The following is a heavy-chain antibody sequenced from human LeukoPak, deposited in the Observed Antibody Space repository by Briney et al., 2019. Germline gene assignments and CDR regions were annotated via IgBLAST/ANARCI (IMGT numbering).Heavy chain of an antibody. D-gene: IGHD4-23*01. CDR1: GFTFSSYA. J-gene: IGHJ4*02. V-gene: IGHV3-30*04. Sequence: GRSLRLSCAASGFTFSSYAMHWVRQAPGKGLEWVAVVSNDETNKDYGNSVKGRFTIARDNSKNTLYLQMNSLRVEDTAVYYCVLGHYGGLFDNWGQGALVTVSS. CDR3: VLGHYGGLFDN. CDR2: VSNDETNK.